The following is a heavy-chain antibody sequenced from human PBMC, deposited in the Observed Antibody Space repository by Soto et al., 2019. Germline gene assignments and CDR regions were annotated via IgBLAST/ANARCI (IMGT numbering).Heavy chain of an antibody. D-gene: IGHD3-22*01. CDR2: FDPEDGET. J-gene: IGHJ4*02. V-gene: IGHV1-24*01. CDR1: GYTLTELS. Sequence: ASVKVSWKVSGYTLTELSMHWVRQAPGKGLEWMGGFDPEDGETIYAQKFQGRVTMTEDTSTDTAYMELSSLRSEDTAVYYCATYHFTMTVTHHFAYWGQGTLVTVS. CDR3: ATYHFTMTVTHHFAY.